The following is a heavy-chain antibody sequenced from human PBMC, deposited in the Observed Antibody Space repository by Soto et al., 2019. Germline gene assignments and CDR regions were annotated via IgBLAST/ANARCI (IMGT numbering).Heavy chain of an antibody. CDR2: VSSTGSS. V-gene: IGHV4-4*07. CDR3: ARGVPAAGTDWFDP. CDR1: GGSINNYY. D-gene: IGHD6-13*01. Sequence: SETLSLTCTVPGGSINNYYWSWIRQSAEKRLEWIGRVSSTGSSYYNPSLKSRVTISVDTSKNQVSLNLTSVTAADTAVYYCARGVPAAGTDWFDPWGQGTLVTVSS. J-gene: IGHJ5*02.